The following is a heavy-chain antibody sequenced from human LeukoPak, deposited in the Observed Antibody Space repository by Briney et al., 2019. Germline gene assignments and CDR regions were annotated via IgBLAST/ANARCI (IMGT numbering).Heavy chain of an antibody. CDR2: INPNSGGT. CDR3: ARVRYCSSTICPDFDS. Sequence: GASVKVSCKASGYTFTGYYMHWVRQAPGQGLEWMGWINPNSGGTNYAQKFQGRVTMTRDTSISTAYMELSRLRSDDTAVYYCARVRYCSSTICPDFDSWGQGTLVTVSS. J-gene: IGHJ4*02. D-gene: IGHD2-2*01. V-gene: IGHV1-2*02. CDR1: GYTFTGYY.